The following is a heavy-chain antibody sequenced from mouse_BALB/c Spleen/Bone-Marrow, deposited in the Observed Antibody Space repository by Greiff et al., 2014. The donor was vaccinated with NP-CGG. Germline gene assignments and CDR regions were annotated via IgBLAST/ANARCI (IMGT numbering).Heavy chain of an antibody. CDR1: EYEFPSHD. CDR3: ARQGDYGSSWFAY. CDR2: INSDGGST. D-gene: IGHD1-1*01. Sequence: DVHLVESGGGLVQPGESLKLSCESNEYEFPSHDMSWVRKTPEKRLELVAAINSDGGSTFYPDTMERRFIISGDNTKKTLYLQMSSLRSEDTALYYCARQGDYGSSWFAYWGQGTLVTVSA. V-gene: IGHV5-2*01. J-gene: IGHJ3*01.